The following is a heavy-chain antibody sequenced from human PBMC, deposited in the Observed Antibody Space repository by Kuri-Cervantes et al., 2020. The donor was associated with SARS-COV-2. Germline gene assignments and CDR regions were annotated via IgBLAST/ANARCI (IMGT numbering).Heavy chain of an antibody. D-gene: IGHD6-19*01. CDR1: GFTVSSNY. CDR2: IYSGGST. J-gene: IGHJ3*02. V-gene: IGHV3-53*01. CDR3: ARVKQWLERTAFDI. Sequence: GESLKISCAASGFTVSSNYMSWVRQAPGKGLEWVSVIYSGGSTYYADSVKGRFTISRDNAKNSLYLQMNSLRAEDTAVYYCARVKQWLERTAFDIWGQGTMVTVSS.